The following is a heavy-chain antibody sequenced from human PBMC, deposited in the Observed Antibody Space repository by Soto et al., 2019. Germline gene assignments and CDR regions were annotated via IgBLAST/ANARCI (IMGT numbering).Heavy chain of an antibody. CDR2: IYYSGST. V-gene: IGHV4-59*01. CDR1: GGSFSGYY. D-gene: IGHD3-3*01. CDR3: ARFIDDYDFWSGPTIAFDI. J-gene: IGHJ3*02. Sequence: SETLSLTCAVYGGSFSGYYWSWIRQPPGKGLEWIGYIYYSGSTNYNPSLKSRVTISVDTSKNQFSLKLSSVTAADTAVYYCARFIDDYDFWSGPTIAFDIWGQGTMVTVSS.